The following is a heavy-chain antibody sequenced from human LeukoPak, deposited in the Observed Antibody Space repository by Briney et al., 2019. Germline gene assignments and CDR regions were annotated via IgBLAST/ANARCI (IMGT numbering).Heavy chain of an antibody. J-gene: IGHJ5*02. Sequence: PSETLSLTCTVSGGSISSYYWSWIRQPPGKGLEWIGHIYYSGSTNYNPSLRSRVTISVDTSKNQFSLKLSSVTAADTAVYYCARGRLYYDWSGNWFDPWGQGTLVTVSS. D-gene: IGHD3-3*01. CDR3: ARGRLYYDWSGNWFDP. V-gene: IGHV4-59*01. CDR2: IYYSGST. CDR1: GGSISSYY.